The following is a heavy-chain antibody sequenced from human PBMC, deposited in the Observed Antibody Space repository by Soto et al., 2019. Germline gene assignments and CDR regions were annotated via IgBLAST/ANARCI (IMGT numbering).Heavy chain of an antibody. CDR3: AREVDVVVVPTAITGLDP. CDR2: IYYGGNT. CDR1: GGSIRSGGYY. Sequence: QVQLQESGPGLVKPSQTLSLTCTVSGGSIRSGGYYWNWIRQHPGKGLAWIGYIYYGGNTYYNPSLKSRVTISVDTSKNQFSKKLSSVTAADTAVYYCAREVDVVVVPTAITGLDPWGQGTLVTVSS. J-gene: IGHJ5*02. V-gene: IGHV4-31*03. D-gene: IGHD2-2*03.